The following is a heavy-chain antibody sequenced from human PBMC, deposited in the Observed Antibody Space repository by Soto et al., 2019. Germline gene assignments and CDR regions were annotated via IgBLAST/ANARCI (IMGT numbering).Heavy chain of an antibody. V-gene: IGHV3-48*01. CDR3: ARLQYYYGSGD. CDR2: ISSSSSTI. Sequence: GGSLRLSCAASGFTFSSYSMNWVRQAPGKGLEWVSYISSSSSTIYYADSVKGRFTISRDNAKNSLYLQMNSLRAEDTAVYYCARLQYYYGSGDWGQGTLVTVSS. D-gene: IGHD3-10*01. J-gene: IGHJ4*02. CDR1: GFTFSSYS.